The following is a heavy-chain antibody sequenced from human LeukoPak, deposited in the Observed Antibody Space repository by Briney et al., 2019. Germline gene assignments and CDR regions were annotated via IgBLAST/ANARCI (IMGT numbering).Heavy chain of an antibody. Sequence: GGSLRLSCAASGFTFSSYGMHWVRQAPGKGLEWVAFIRYDGSNKYYADSVKGRFTISRDNSKNTLYLQMNSLRAEDTAVYYCAKDGYYYDSSGYYFDYWGQGTLVTVSS. CDR2: IRYDGSNK. J-gene: IGHJ4*02. CDR1: GFTFSSYG. D-gene: IGHD3-22*01. CDR3: AKDGYYYDSSGYYFDY. V-gene: IGHV3-30*02.